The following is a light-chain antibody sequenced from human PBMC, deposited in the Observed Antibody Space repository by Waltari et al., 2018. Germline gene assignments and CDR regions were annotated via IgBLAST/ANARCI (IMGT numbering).Light chain of an antibody. Sequence: DIQMTQSPSSLSASVGDRVTITCRARQDIRFSLVWHQQKPGKPPKLLLFAASRLESGVPSRFSGSGSGTEYTLTISSLQPEDFATYYCQQYYNTPPWTFGQGTKVEIK. CDR3: QQYYNTPPWT. J-gene: IGKJ1*01. V-gene: IGKV1-NL1*01. CDR2: AAS. CDR1: QDIRFS.